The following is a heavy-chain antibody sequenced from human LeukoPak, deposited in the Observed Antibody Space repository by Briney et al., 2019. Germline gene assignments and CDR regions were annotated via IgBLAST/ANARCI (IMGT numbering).Heavy chain of an antibody. CDR3: AKDLDGGGSYYDYVWGSYRFRSFDY. CDR1: GFTFSNYA. J-gene: IGHJ4*02. D-gene: IGHD3-16*02. CDR2: ISASGDRT. Sequence: GGSLRLSCAASGFTFSNYAMTWVRQAPGKGLEWVSSISASGDRTYYTESVKGRFTVSRDNSKNTLYLQMNSLRAEDTAVYYCAKDLDGGGSYYDYVWGSYRFRSFDYWGQGTLVTVSS. V-gene: IGHV3-23*01.